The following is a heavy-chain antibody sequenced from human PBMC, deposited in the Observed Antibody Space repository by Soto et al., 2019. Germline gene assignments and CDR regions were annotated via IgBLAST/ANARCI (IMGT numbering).Heavy chain of an antibody. V-gene: IGHV4-34*01. J-gene: IGHJ6*02. Sequence: PSETLSLTCAVYGGSFSGYYWSWIRQPPGKGLEWIGEINHSGSTNYNPSLKSRVTISVDTSKNQFSLKLSSVTAADTAVYYCARLSSSSGWFYYYYGMDVWGQGTTVTVSS. D-gene: IGHD6-19*01. CDR3: ARLSSSSGWFYYYYGMDV. CDR2: INHSGST. CDR1: GGSFSGYY.